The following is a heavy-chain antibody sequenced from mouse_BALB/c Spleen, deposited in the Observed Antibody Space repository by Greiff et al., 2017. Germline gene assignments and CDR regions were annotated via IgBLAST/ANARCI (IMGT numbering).Heavy chain of an antibody. Sequence: DVKLVESGGGLVQPKGSLKLSCAASGFTFNTYAMNWVRQAPGKGLEWVARIRSKSNNYATYYADSVKDRFTISRDDSQSMLYLQMNNLKTEDTAMYYCVRHYYFDYWGQGTTLTVSS. V-gene: IGHV10-1*02. J-gene: IGHJ2*01. CDR3: VRHYYFDY. CDR2: IRSKSNNYAT. CDR1: GFTFNTYA.